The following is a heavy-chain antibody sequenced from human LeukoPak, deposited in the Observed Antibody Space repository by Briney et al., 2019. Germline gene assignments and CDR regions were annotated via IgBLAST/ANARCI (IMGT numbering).Heavy chain of an antibody. CDR3: VKPGERFGVTYPRGFES. Sequence: GGSLRLSCPASGFTFNDYSIHWVRQAPGKGLDWVPLVHYYGTETYYGDSVKGRFTISRDNSENTVYLQMNNLRSEDTAIYYCVKPGERFGVTYPRGFESWGQGTLVTVSS. CDR1: GFTFNDYS. CDR2: VHYYGTET. J-gene: IGHJ4*02. V-gene: IGHV3-30*02. D-gene: IGHD3-3*01.